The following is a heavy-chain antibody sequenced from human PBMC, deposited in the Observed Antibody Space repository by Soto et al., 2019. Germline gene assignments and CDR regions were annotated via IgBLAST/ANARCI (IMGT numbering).Heavy chain of an antibody. CDR1: GSSFSSFA. D-gene: IGHD1-26*01. CDR3: AKGVELDV. J-gene: IGHJ6*03. Sequence: EVLLLESGGGLVQPGGSLRLSCEASGSSFSSFAMNWVRQAPGKGLEWVSAIGDSGASTYYADSVKGRFTISRDNSRNTLYLQLNSLRAEGTAVYYCAKGVELDVWGNGTTVTVSS. CDR2: IGDSGAST. V-gene: IGHV3-23*01.